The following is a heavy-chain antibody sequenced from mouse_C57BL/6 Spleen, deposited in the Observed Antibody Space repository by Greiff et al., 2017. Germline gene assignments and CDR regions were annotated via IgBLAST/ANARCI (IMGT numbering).Heavy chain of an antibody. J-gene: IGHJ4*01. CDR2: ISNGGGST. CDR3: ARRWDGYYAMDY. V-gene: IGHV5-12*01. Sequence: EVQVVESGGGLVQPGGSLKLSCAASGFTFSDYYMYWVRQTPEKRLEWVAYISNGGGSTYYPDTVKGRFTISRDNAKNTLYLQMSRLKSEDTAMYYCARRWDGYYAMDYWGQGTSVTVSS. D-gene: IGHD4-1*01. CDR1: GFTFSDYY.